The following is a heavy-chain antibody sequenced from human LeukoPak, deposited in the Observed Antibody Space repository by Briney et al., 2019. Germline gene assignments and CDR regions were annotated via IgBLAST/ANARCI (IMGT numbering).Heavy chain of an antibody. J-gene: IGHJ6*02. Sequence: GGSLRLSCAASGFIFSSYSMNWVRQAPGKGLEWVSYISSSSSTIYYADSVKSRFTISRDNAKNSLYLQMNSLRAEDTAVYYCARLRYYGMDVWGQGTTVTVSS. CDR2: ISSSSSTI. CDR3: ARLRYYGMDV. V-gene: IGHV3-48*04. CDR1: GFIFSSYS.